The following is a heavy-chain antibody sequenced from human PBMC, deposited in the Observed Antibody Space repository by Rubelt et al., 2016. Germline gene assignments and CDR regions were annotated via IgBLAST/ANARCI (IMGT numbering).Heavy chain of an antibody. J-gene: IGHJ5*02. CDR2: MNPHSANT. V-gene: IGHV1-8*01. D-gene: IGHD2-15*01. CDR1: GYTFTSYD. Sequence: QVQLVQSGAEVKKPGASVKVSCKASGYTFTSYDINWVRQASGQGLEWMGWMNPHSANTGYAQQFQGRVTMTRNTPISTAYMDLSGLRSEDTAVYYCAISPPRDCSDGNWYSRGWFDPWGQGTLVTVSS. CDR3: AISPPRDCSDGNWYSRGWFDP.